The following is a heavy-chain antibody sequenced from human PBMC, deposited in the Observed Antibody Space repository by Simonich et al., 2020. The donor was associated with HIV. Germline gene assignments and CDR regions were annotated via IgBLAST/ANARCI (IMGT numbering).Heavy chain of an antibody. Sequence: QVQLQQWGAGLLKHSETLSLTCAVYGGSFSGYYWSWIRQPPGKGLEWIGEINHRGRTNYNPSLKGRVTISVDTSKNQFSRKLSSVTAADTAVYYCARLTAGGLGEYFQHWGQGTLVTVSS. CDR2: INHRGRT. J-gene: IGHJ1*01. V-gene: IGHV4-34*01. CDR3: ARLTAGGLGEYFQH. D-gene: IGHD6-13*01. CDR1: GGSFSGYY.